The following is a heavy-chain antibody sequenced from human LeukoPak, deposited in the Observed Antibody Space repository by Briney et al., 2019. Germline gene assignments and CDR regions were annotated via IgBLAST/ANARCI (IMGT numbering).Heavy chain of an antibody. Sequence: GGSLRLSCAASGFTFSSYGMHWVRQAPGKGLEWVAFIRYDGSNKYYADSVKGRFTISRDNSKNTLYLQMNSLRAEDTAVYYCAKDGLTDYGSGSDYYYYYMDVWGKGTTVTISS. J-gene: IGHJ6*03. CDR1: GFTFSSYG. CDR3: AKDGLTDYGSGSDYYYYYMDV. V-gene: IGHV3-30*02. D-gene: IGHD3-10*01. CDR2: IRYDGSNK.